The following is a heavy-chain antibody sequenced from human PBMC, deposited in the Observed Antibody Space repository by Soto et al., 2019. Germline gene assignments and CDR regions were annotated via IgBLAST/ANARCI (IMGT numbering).Heavy chain of an antibody. D-gene: IGHD2-21*01. CDR3: ARMRDCGGDCSSHFDY. J-gene: IGHJ4*02. Sequence: QVQLQESGPGLVKPSQTLSLTCTVSGGSISSGGYYWSWIRQHPGKGLEWIGYIYYSGSTYYNPSLKSRVTISVDTSKNQFSLKLSSVTAADTAVYYCARMRDCGGDCSSHFDYWGQGTLVTVSS. CDR2: IYYSGST. V-gene: IGHV4-31*03. CDR1: GGSISSGGYY.